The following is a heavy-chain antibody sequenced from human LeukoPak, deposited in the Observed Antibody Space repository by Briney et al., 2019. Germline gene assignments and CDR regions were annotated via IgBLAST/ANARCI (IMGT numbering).Heavy chain of an antibody. V-gene: IGHV3-30-3*01. J-gene: IGHJ4*02. CDR1: GFTFSSYA. CDR2: ISYDGSNK. D-gene: IGHD3-10*01. CDR3: AREVRLITMVRGVMGYFDY. Sequence: GGSLRLSCAASGFTFSSYAMHWVRQAPGKGLEWVAVISYDGSNKYYADSVKGRFTISRDNSKNTLYLQMNSLRAEDTAVYYCAREVRLITMVRGVMGYFDYWGQGTLVTVSS.